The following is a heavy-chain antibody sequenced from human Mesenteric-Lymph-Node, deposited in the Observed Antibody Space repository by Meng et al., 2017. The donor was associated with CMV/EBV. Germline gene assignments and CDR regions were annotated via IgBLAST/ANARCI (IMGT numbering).Heavy chain of an antibody. CDR2: IKNKADSGAT. Sequence: GESLKISCAASGFSFSYAWMTWVRQAPGKGLEWVGRIKNKADSGATDYAAPVRGRFTISRDDSKNTLYLHMTSLRPEDTAVYYCAKDSGMEMYYFDYWGQGTLVTVSS. J-gene: IGHJ4*02. D-gene: IGHD3-10*01. V-gene: IGHV3-15*01. CDR1: GFSFSYAW. CDR3: AKDSGMEMYYFDY.